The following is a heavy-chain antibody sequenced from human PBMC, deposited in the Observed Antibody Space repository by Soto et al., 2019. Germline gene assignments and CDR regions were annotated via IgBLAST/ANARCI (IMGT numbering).Heavy chain of an antibody. CDR1: GFPFNNYA. Sequence: QVQLVESGGGVVQPGTSLRLSCAASGFPFNNYAMHWVRQRPGKGLDWVAVISYDGSNSYYSDSVKGRFTVSRDRSKNTLSLQMNRLRVEDTAVYYCAKGILSATFAPYAMDFWGQGTPVTVSS. V-gene: IGHV3-30*18. D-gene: IGHD3-16*01. CDR3: AKGILSATFAPYAMDF. CDR2: ISYDGSNS. J-gene: IGHJ6*02.